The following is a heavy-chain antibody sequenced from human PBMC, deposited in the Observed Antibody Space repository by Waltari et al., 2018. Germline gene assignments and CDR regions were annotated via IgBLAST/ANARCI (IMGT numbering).Heavy chain of an antibody. CDR3: ARGLGYGDSD. CDR1: GGSISSHY. D-gene: IGHD4-17*01. CDR2: IYYSGST. V-gene: IGHV4-59*11. J-gene: IGHJ4*02. Sequence: QVQLQESGPGLVKPSETLSLTCTVSGGSISSHYWSWIRQPPGKGLEWIGYIYYSGSTNYTPSLNSRVTISVDTSKKQFSLKLSSVTTADTAVYYCARGLGYGDSDWGQGTLVTVSS.